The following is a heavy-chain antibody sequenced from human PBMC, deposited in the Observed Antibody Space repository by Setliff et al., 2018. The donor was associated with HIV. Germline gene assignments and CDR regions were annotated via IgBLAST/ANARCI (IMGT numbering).Heavy chain of an antibody. V-gene: IGHV3-23*01. J-gene: IGHJ4*02. CDR1: GFTFSSYA. CDR2: ISDSGGST. D-gene: IGHD3-10*01. Sequence: PGGSLRLSCAASGFTFSSYAMSWVRQAPGKGLEWVSTISDSGGSTYYADSVKGRFTLSSDNSKNTLYLQMNSLGAEDTAVYYCAKTSRRGLWFGELFYWGQGTLVTVSS. CDR3: AKTSRRGLWFGELFY.